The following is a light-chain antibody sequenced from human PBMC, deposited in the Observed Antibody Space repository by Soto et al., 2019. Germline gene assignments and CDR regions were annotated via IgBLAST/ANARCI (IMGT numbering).Light chain of an antibody. V-gene: IGKV3D-20*02. CDR1: QSVSSRR. CDR2: AAS. Sequence: EIVWTQSPGTLSVSPGERATLSCRASQSVSSRRLAWYQQKPGQAPRFLIYAASTRPTGIPDRFSGSAAGTDFTLTISSLEPEDFAVYYCQQRSNLVSFGPGTRLEIK. CDR3: QQRSNLVS. J-gene: IGKJ5*01.